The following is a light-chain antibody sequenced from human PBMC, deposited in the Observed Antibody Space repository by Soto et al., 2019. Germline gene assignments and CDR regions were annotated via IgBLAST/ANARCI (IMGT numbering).Light chain of an antibody. J-gene: IGLJ2*01. V-gene: IGLV7-43*01. CDR3: PLYYGGAHVV. CDR1: TGAVTSGYY. Sequence: QTVVTQEPSLTVSPGGTVTLTCASSTGAVTSGYYPNWFQQKPGQAPRALIYGASNKHSWTPARFSGSLLGGKAALTLSGVHPEVEPEYYCPLYYGGAHVVFGGGTKLTVL. CDR2: GAS.